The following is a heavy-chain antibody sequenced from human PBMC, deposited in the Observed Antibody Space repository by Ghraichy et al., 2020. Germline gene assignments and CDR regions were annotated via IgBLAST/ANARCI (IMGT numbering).Heavy chain of an antibody. CDR3: ARYGCGSSSCSFDY. V-gene: IGHV3-7*01. Sequence: ETLSLTCAASGFTFSRFWMTWVRQAPGKGLEWVANIKQDGSEKIYVDSVKGRFTISRDNAKNSLYLQMNSLRAEDTAVYYCARYGCGSSSCSFDYWGQGTLVTVSS. CDR1: GFTFSRFW. D-gene: IGHD2-2*01. CDR2: IKQDGSEK. J-gene: IGHJ4*02.